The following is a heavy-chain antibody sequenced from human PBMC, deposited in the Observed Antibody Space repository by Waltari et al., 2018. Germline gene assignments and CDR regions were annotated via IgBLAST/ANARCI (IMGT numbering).Heavy chain of an antibody. CDR2: IKSKTDGGTT. J-gene: IGHJ4*02. Sequence: EVQLVESGGDLVRPGGSLRLSCAASGFSFSNAWMSWVRQAPGNGLEWVGRIKSKTDGGTTDYAAPLKGRITISGDDSENTLYLQMNSLKTEDTAVYYCTTLFGDFWSGYFFDYWGQGTLVTVSS. CDR1: GFSFSNAW. CDR3: TTLFGDFWSGYFFDY. D-gene: IGHD3-3*01. V-gene: IGHV3-15*01.